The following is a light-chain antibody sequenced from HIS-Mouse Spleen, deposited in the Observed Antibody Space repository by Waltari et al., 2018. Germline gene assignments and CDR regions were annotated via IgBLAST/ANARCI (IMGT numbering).Light chain of an antibody. CDR1: ALPKKY. V-gene: IGLV3-10*01. CDR2: ADR. CDR3: YSTDSSGNHRV. J-gene: IGLJ2*01. Sequence: SYELPQPPSVSVSPGQTARITCAGAALPKKYAYWYQQKSGQAPVLGIYADRKRPPGIPERFSGSSSGTMATLTISVAQVEDEADYYCYSTDSSGNHRVFGGGTKLTVL.